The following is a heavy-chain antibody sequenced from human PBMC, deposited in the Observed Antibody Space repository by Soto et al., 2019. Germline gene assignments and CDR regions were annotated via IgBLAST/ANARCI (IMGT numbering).Heavy chain of an antibody. CDR1: GYTFSIYG. D-gene: IGHD6-19*01. CDR3: ARELVSSGYNFFRCDP. V-gene: IGHV1-18*01. CDR2: INAYRGNT. J-gene: IGHJ5*02. Sequence: QVQLVQSGAEVKKPGASVKVSCKASGYTFSIYGIAWVRQAPGQGLEWLGWINAYRGNTNYAQRLQGRVSMTEDTSRHTAYMELTSLRYYDTAVYFCARELVSSGYNFFRCDPWGQGTLVTVSS.